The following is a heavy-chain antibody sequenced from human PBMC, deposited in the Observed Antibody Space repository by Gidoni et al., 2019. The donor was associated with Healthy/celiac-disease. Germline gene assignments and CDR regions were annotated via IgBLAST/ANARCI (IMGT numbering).Heavy chain of an antibody. CDR2: IYYSGST. J-gene: IGHJ4*02. D-gene: IGHD4-17*01. CDR3: ARDNYGDYPDY. V-gene: IGHV4-59*01. Sequence: QVQLQESGPGLVKPSETLSLTCTVSGGSISSYYWSWIRQPPGKGLEWIGYIYYSGSTNYNPSLKSRVTISVDTSKNQFSLKLSSVTAADTAVYYCARDNYGDYPDYWGQGTLVTVSS. CDR1: GGSISSYY.